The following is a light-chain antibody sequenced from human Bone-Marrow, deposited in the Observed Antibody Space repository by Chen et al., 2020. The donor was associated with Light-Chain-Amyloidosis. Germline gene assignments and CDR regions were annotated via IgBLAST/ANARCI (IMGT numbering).Light chain of an antibody. CDR1: QTISSNY. Sequence: EIVLTQSPGTLSLSPGEGANLSCRASQTISSNYLTRYQQKFGQAPRLLIYGSSSRATGIPDRCTGSGSGTDFTLTINRLEPEDFAMYYCQQYGTSPLTFGGGTKVEIK. CDR3: QQYGTSPLT. CDR2: GSS. J-gene: IGKJ4*01. V-gene: IGKV3-20*01.